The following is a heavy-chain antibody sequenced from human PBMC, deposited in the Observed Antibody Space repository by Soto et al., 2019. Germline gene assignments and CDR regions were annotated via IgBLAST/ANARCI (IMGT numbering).Heavy chain of an antibody. Sequence: EVQLVESGGGLVQPGGSLRLSCAASGFTFSSYWMHWVRQAPGKGLVWVSRINSDGSSTSYADSVKGRFTISRDNAKNTLHLQMNSLRAEDTAVYYCARELRYYYGSGSYYNDYWGQGTLVTVSS. D-gene: IGHD3-10*01. CDR3: ARELRYYYGSGSYYNDY. CDR1: GFTFSSYW. J-gene: IGHJ4*02. CDR2: INSDGSST. V-gene: IGHV3-74*01.